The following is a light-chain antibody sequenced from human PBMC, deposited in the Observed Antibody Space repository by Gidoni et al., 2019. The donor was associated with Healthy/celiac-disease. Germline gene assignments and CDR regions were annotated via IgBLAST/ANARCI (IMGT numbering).Light chain of an antibody. CDR1: QSVSSY. CDR2: DAS. CDR3: QQRKA. Sequence: EIVLTQSPATLSLSPGERATLSCRASQSVSSYLAWYQQKPGQAPRLLIYDASNRATGIPARFSGSGSGTDFTLTISSLEPEDFAVYYCQQRKAFXXXTKAEIK. J-gene: IGKJ1*01. V-gene: IGKV3-11*01.